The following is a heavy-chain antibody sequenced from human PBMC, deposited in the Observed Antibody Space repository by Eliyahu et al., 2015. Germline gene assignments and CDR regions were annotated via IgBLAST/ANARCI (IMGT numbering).Heavy chain of an antibody. CDR2: IYYSGST. V-gene: IGHV4-31*03. CDR1: GGSISRGGYX. CDR3: ARDGDAFDI. Sequence: QVQLQESGPGLVKPSQTXSLTCXVXGGSISRGGYXWXWIRQHPGKGLEWIGYIYYSGSTYYNPSLKSRVTISVDTSKNQFSLKLSSVTAADTAVYYCARDGDAFDIWGQGTMVTVSS. J-gene: IGHJ3*02.